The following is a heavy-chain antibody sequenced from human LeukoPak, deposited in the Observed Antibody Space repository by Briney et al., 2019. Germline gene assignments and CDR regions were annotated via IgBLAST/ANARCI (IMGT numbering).Heavy chain of an antibody. CDR2: ITTSGGTI. D-gene: IGHD1-20*01. Sequence: GGSLRLSCAASGFTFSSYNMNWVRQAPGKGLEWISYITTSGGTIYYADSVKGRFTISRDNAKNSLYLQMNSLRAEDTAVYYCARARITGKRDAFDIWGQGTMVTVSS. CDR1: GFTFSSYN. V-gene: IGHV3-48*04. J-gene: IGHJ3*02. CDR3: ARARITGKRDAFDI.